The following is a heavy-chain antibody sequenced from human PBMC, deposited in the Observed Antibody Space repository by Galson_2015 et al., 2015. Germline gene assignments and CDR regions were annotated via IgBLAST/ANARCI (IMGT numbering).Heavy chain of an antibody. CDR3: AKDPRVHYGSFPHYFDY. Sequence: SLRLSCATSGFTFSNFAMSWVRQAPGKGPEWVLIITGNAGSTSYADSVKGRFTISRDNSKNTLYLQMSSLRAGDTAVYYCAKDPRVHYGSFPHYFDYWGQGTLVTVSS. D-gene: IGHD3-10*01. CDR2: ITGNAGST. V-gene: IGHV3-23*01. J-gene: IGHJ4*02. CDR1: GFTFSNFA.